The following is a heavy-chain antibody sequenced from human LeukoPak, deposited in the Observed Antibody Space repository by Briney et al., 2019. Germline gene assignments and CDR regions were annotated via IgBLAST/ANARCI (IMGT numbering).Heavy chain of an antibody. CDR2: IYYSGST. V-gene: IGHV4-59*01. D-gene: IGHD3-9*01. CDR3: ARVNFDWLSESWFDP. Sequence: PSETLSLTCTVSGGSISSYYWSWIRQPPGKGLEWIGYIYYSGSTNYNPSLKSRVTISVDTSKNQFSLKLSSVTAADTAVYYCARVNFDWLSESWFDPWGQGTLVTVSS. CDR1: GGSISSYY. J-gene: IGHJ5*02.